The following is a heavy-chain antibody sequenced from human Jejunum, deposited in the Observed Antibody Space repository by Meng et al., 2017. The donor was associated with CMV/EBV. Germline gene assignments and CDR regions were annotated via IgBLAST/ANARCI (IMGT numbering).Heavy chain of an antibody. J-gene: IGHJ4*02. V-gene: IGHV3-21*01. D-gene: IGHD1-14*01. CDR1: RFTFSSYT. Sequence: SLRLSFVGSRFTFSSYTLNWVRQAPGKGLEWVSAISSSSSYIYYADSVKGRFTISRDNAKNLVYLQMNSLRAEDTAMYYCATVTSTGWGQGTLVTVSS. CDR2: ISSSSSYI. CDR3: ATVTSTG.